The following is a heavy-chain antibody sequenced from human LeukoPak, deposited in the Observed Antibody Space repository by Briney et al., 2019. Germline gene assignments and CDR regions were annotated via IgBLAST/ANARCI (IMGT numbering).Heavy chain of an antibody. CDR1: GYTFTSYD. D-gene: IGHD3-22*01. V-gene: IGHV1-18*01. Sequence: ASVKVSCKASGYTFTSYDISWVRQAPGQGREWMGWISAYNGNTNYAQKLQGRVTMTTDTSTSTAYMELRSLRSDDTAVYYCARDHYYYDSSGGDYWGQGTLVTVSS. CDR3: ARDHYYYDSSGGDY. CDR2: ISAYNGNT. J-gene: IGHJ4*02.